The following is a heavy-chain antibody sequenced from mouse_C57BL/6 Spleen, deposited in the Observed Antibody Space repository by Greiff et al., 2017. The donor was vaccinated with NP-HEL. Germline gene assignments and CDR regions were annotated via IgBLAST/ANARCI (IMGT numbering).Heavy chain of an antibody. J-gene: IGHJ2*01. V-gene: IGHV1-82*01. D-gene: IGHD2-3*01. CDR1: GYAFSSSW. CDR3: ASPYDGYYFDY. CDR2: IYPGDGDT. Sequence: QVQLQQSGPELVKPGASVKISCKASGYAFSSSWMNWVKQRPGKGLEWIGRIYPGDGDTNYNGKFKGKATLTADKSSSTAYMQLSSLTSEDSAVYFCASPYDGYYFDYWGQGTTLTVSS.